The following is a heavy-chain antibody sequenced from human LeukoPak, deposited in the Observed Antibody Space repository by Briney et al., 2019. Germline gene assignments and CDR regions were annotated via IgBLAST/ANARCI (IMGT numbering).Heavy chain of an antibody. CDR1: GFTFSNYA. D-gene: IGHD4-17*01. J-gene: IGHJ4*02. CDR2: ISYDGSNK. CDR3: ARDCLYGDYNTEFDY. V-gene: IGHV3-30*04. Sequence: GRSLRLSCAASGFTFSNYAMHWVRQAPGKGLEWVVVISYDGSNKYYADSVRGRFTISRDNSKNTLYLQMNSLRAEDTAMYYCARDCLYGDYNTEFDYWGQGTLVTVSS.